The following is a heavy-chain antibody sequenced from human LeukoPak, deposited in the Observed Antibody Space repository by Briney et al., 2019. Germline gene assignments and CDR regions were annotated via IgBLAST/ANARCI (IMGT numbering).Heavy chain of an antibody. CDR3: ARNRGGPSIVATIIGGFDY. CDR2: IYHSGST. CDR1: GGSISSSSYY. D-gene: IGHD5-12*01. Sequence: PSETLSLTCTVSGGSISSSSYYWGWIRQPAGKGLEWIGSIYHSGSTYYNPSLKSRVTISVDTSKNLFSLKLSSVTAADTAVYYCARNRGGPSIVATIIGGFDYWGQGTLVTVSS. V-gene: IGHV4-39*07. J-gene: IGHJ4*02.